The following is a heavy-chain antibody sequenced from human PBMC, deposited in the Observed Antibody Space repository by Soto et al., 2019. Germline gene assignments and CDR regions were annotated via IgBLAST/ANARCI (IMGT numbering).Heavy chain of an antibody. CDR1: GFTFSSYA. V-gene: IGHV3-30-3*01. Sequence: QVQLVESGGGVVQPGRSLRLSCAASGFTFSSYAMHWVRQAPGKGLERVAVISYDGSNKYYADSVKGRFTISRDNSKNTLYLQMNSLRAEDTAVYYCARDSLYLYGDELHWFDPWGQGTLVTVSS. CDR2: ISYDGSNK. J-gene: IGHJ5*02. D-gene: IGHD4-17*01. CDR3: ARDSLYLYGDELHWFDP.